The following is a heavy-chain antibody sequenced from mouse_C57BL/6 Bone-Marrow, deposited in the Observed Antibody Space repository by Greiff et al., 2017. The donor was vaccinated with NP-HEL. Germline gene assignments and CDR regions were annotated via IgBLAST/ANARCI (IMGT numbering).Heavy chain of an antibody. J-gene: IGHJ4*01. D-gene: IGHD1-1*01. V-gene: IGHV3-6*01. CDR3: ARDYGSRYAMDY. Sequence: VQLQQSGPGLVKPSQSLSLTCSVTGYSITSGYYWNWIRQFPGNKLEWMGYISYDGSNNYNPSLKNRISITRDTSKNQFFLKLNSVTTEDTATYYCARDYGSRYAMDYWGQGTSVTVSS. CDR2: ISYDGSN. CDR1: GYSITSGYY.